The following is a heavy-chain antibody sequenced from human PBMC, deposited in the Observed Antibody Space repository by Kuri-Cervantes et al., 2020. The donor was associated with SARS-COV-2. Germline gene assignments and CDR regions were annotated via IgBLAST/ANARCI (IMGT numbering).Heavy chain of an antibody. J-gene: IGHJ4*02. CDR3: ARSHTLYGGNSSPWDF. Sequence: ASVKVSCKVSGYTLTELSMHWVRQAPGQGLEWMGWISAYNGNTNYAQILQGRVTMTTDTSTSTASMELRSLRSFDTAVYYCARSHTLYGGNSSPWDFWGQGTLVTVSS. CDR1: GYTLTELS. V-gene: IGHV1-18*01. CDR2: ISAYNGNT. D-gene: IGHD4-23*01.